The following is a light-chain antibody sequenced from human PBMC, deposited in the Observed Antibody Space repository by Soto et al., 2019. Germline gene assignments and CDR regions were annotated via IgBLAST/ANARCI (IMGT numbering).Light chain of an antibody. V-gene: IGLV2-14*01. Sequence: QSALTQPASVSGSPGQSITISCTGSSSDVGGYNYVSWYQQHPGKAPKLMIYDVSNRPSGVSNRFSGSKSGNTASLTITGLQAEDEADFYCSSYTSNNTLDVFGTGTKLTVL. CDR2: DVS. J-gene: IGLJ1*01. CDR1: SSDVGGYNY. CDR3: SSYTSNNTLDV.